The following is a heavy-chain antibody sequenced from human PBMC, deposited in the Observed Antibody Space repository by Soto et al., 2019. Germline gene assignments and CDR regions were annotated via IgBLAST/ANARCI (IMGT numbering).Heavy chain of an antibody. CDR2: IWYDGSNK. CDR1: GLTFSSYG. Sequence: PGGSLRLSCAASGLTFSSYGMHWVRQAPGKGLEWVAVIWYDGSNKYYADSVKGRFTISRDNSKNTLYLQMNSLRAEDTAVYYCARERKELLHGIVRWFDPWGQGTLVTVSS. D-gene: IGHD1-26*01. V-gene: IGHV3-33*01. J-gene: IGHJ5*02. CDR3: ARERKELLHGIVRWFDP.